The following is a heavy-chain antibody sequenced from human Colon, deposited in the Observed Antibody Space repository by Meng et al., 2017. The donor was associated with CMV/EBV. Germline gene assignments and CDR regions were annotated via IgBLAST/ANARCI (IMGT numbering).Heavy chain of an antibody. CDR1: GFTFDDHA. J-gene: IGHJ6*02. Sequence: SCAASGFTFDDHAMHWVRQLPGKGLEWVSGISWNSDRIAYADSVKGRFTISRDNAKNSLYLQMNSLRGEDTAIYYCVKVEDDFGEPISGAMDVWGQGTTVTVSS. D-gene: IGHD3-10*01. CDR2: ISWNSDRI. CDR3: VKVEDDFGEPISGAMDV. V-gene: IGHV3-9*01.